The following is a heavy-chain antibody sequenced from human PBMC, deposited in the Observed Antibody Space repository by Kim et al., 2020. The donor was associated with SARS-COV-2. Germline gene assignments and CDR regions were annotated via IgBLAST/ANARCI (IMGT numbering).Heavy chain of an antibody. CDR3: ARGMNRSTYYYDSSGYYSYYYYGMDV. D-gene: IGHD3-22*01. Sequence: SVKVSCKASGGTFSSYAISWVRQAPGQGLEWMGGIIPIFGTANYAQKFQGRVTITADESTSTAYMELSSLRSEDTAVYYCARGMNRSTYYYDSSGYYSYYYYGMDVWGQGTTVTVSS. CDR2: IIPIFGTA. V-gene: IGHV1-69*13. CDR1: GGTFSSYA. J-gene: IGHJ6*02.